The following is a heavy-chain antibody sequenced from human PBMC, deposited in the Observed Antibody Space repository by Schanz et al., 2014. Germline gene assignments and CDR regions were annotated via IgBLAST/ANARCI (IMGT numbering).Heavy chain of an antibody. CDR3: VREESYYGAGSYRY. D-gene: IGHD3-10*01. Sequence: VQLVESGGGVVQPGRSLRLSCAASGFTFSVYWMHWVRQPPGEGLEWVANINLDGSGKIYLGSVRGRFAISRDDAQNSVYLQMNSLRAEDTSVYHCVREESYYGAGSYRYWGPGTLVTVSS. V-gene: IGHV3-7*01. CDR2: INLDGSGK. J-gene: IGHJ4*02. CDR1: GFTFSVYW.